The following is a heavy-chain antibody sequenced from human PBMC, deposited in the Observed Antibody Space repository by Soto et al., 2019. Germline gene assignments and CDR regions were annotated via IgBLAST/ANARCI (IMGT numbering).Heavy chain of an antibody. CDR2: ISPKSGAT. Sequence: VASVTVSCKASGYTFIDYYMHWVRQAPGQGFEWLGRISPKSGATNYAQKFQGRVTMTWDTSLNTAYMELSSLISEDTAVYYCARPPGYISDWYYFDLWGQGTLVTVSS. V-gene: IGHV1-2*02. CDR3: ARPPGYISDWYYFDL. J-gene: IGHJ4*02. D-gene: IGHD3-9*01. CDR1: GYTFIDYY.